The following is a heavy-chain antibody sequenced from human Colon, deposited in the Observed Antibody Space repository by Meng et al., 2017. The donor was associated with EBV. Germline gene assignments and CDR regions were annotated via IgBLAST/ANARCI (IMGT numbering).Heavy chain of an antibody. CDR3: MRDLLVLEKNEV. Sequence: QLEGSGPGLVQPSESLSLTCAVSGGSSRGSNWWGWGRQSPEKGLELIGEIFHSGLTNYNPSLQSRVTISVDKSKNQFSLEVTSVTAADTAIYYCMRDLLVLEKNEVWGRGTLVTVFS. CDR2: IFHSGLT. V-gene: IGHV4-4*02. D-gene: IGHD1-1*01. J-gene: IGHJ2*01. CDR1: GGSSRGSNW.